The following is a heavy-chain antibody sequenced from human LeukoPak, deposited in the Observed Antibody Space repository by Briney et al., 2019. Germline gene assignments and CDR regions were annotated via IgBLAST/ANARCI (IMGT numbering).Heavy chain of an antibody. CDR1: GYTLTELS. V-gene: IGHV1-24*01. Sequence: GASVKVSCKVSGYTLTELSMHWVRQAPGKGLEWMGGFDPEDGETIYAQKFQGRVTMTEDTSTDTAYMELSSLRPEDTAVYYCATVDRYHDAFDIWGQGTMVTVSS. CDR3: ATVDRYHDAFDI. D-gene: IGHD2-2*01. J-gene: IGHJ3*02. CDR2: FDPEDGET.